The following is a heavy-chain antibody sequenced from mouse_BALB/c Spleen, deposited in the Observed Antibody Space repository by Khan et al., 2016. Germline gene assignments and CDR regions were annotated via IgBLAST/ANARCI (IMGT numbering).Heavy chain of an antibody. D-gene: IGHD2-14*01. V-gene: IGHV5-6-3*01. CDR2: INSNGGST. CDR3: ARVRQAVDD. CDR1: GFTFSTYA. Sequence: EVELVESGGGLVQPGGSLKLSCAASGFTFSTYAMSWVRQTPDKRLELVATINSNGGSTYYPDNVKGRFTISRDNAKNTLYLQMSSLKSEDTAMYYCARVRQAVDDWGQGTSVTVSS. J-gene: IGHJ4*01.